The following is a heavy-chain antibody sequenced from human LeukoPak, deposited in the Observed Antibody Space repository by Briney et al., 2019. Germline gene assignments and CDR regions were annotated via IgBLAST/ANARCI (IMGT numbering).Heavy chain of an antibody. CDR2: IYTSGST. D-gene: IGHD6-13*01. J-gene: IGHJ6*02. CDR3: ARVGYSSSWYGYYYYYGMDV. V-gene: IGHV4-4*07. CDR1: GGSISSYY. Sequence: SETLSLTCTVSGGSISSYYWSWIRQPAGKGLEWIGRIYTSGSTNYNPSLKSRVTMSVDTSKNQFSLKLSSVTAADTAVYYCARVGYSSSWYGYYYYYGMDVWGQGTTVTVSS.